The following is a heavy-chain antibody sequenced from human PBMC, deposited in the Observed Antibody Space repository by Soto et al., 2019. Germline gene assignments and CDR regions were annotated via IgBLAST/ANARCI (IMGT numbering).Heavy chain of an antibody. CDR3: ARDEIRGVTIFGVVPWRVDV. J-gene: IGHJ6*02. D-gene: IGHD3-3*01. V-gene: IGHV4-59*12. Sequence: ETLSVTCTVSGGSINNYYWIFIRQPPGEGLEWIGYIYYLGSTYYNPSLKSRVTISVDTSKSQFSLKLSSVTAADTAVYYCARDEIRGVTIFGVVPWRVDVWGQGTTVTVSS. CDR2: IYYLGST. CDR1: GGSINNYY.